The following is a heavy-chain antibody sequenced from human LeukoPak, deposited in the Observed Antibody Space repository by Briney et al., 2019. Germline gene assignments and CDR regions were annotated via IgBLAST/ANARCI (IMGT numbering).Heavy chain of an antibody. J-gene: IGHJ3*02. CDR3: ARHEMYLVAFDI. Sequence: SETLSLTCTVSGGSISSSSYYWGWIRQPPGKGLEWIGSIYYSGSTYYNPSLKSRVTISVDTSKNQFSLKLSSVTAADTAVYYCARHEMYLVAFDIWGQGTMVTVSS. CDR1: GGSISSSSYY. D-gene: IGHD2-2*01. V-gene: IGHV4-39*01. CDR2: IYYSGST.